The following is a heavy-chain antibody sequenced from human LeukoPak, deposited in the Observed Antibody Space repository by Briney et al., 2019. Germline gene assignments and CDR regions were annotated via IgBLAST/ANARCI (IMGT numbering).Heavy chain of an antibody. CDR3: ARVSWFGDLDY. V-gene: IGHV4-59*08. Sequence: SETLSLTCTVSGGSISNYYWSWVRQPPGKGLEWIGFIYYSGSANYNPSLKSRVTISVDTSKNQFSLKLSSVTAADTAVYYCARVSWFGDLDYWGQGTLVTVSS. CDR2: IYYSGSA. D-gene: IGHD3-10*01. J-gene: IGHJ4*02. CDR1: GGSISNYY.